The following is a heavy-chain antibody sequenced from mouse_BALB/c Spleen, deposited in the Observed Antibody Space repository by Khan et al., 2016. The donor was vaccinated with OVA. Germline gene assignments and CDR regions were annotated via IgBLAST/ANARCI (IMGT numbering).Heavy chain of an antibody. J-gene: IGHJ2*01. CDR3: ARSKKIVATYFDY. D-gene: IGHD1-1*01. CDR1: GYTFTSYW. V-gene: IGHV1S81*02. CDR2: TNPTNGRT. Sequence: QVQLQQPGAELVKAGASVKMSCKASGYTFTSYWMHWVKQRLGQGLEWFAETNPTNGRTYYNEKFKSKATLTVEKSSSTSYMLLSGPTFEDSAVNYCARSKKIVATYFDYWGQGTTLTVSS.